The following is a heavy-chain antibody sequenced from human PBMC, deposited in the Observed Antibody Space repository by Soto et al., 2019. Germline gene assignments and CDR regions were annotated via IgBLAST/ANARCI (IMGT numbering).Heavy chain of an antibody. CDR3: AGDEGEAADSSYLADP. CDR2: IIPILGIA. J-gene: IGHJ5*02. CDR1: GGTFISYT. Sequence: ASVKVSCKASGGTFISYTISWVRQAPGQGLEWMGRIIPILGIANYAQKFPGRVTITAEKSTSTAHMELSSLRSEDTAVYYCAGDEGEAADSSYLADPWGQGTLVTVSS. V-gene: IGHV1-69*04. D-gene: IGHD6-13*01.